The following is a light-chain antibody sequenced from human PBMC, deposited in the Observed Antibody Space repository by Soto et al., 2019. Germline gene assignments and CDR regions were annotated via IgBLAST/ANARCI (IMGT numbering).Light chain of an antibody. V-gene: IGLV2-14*03. J-gene: IGLJ1*01. CDR2: DVS. CDR3: RSYTTSNTRQIV. Sequence: QSVLTQPASVSGSPGQSITISCTGTSSDVGGYNYVSWYQHHPGKAPKLIIYDVSNRPSGVSIRFSGSKSDNTASLTISALQPEDEADYHCRSYTTSNTRQIVFGTGTKVTVL. CDR1: SSDVGGYNY.